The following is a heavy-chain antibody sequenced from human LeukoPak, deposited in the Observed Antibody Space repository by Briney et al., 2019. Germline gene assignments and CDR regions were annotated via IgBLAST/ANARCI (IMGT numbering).Heavy chain of an antibody. V-gene: IGHV4-59*12. CDR1: GGSISSYY. Sequence: SETLSLTCTVSGGSISSYYWSWIRQPPGKGLEWIGYIYHSGSTYYNPSLKSRVTLSLDRSKNQFSLKLSSVTAADTAVYYCARAIIWGDRTWISPSDAFDIWGQGTVVTVSS. D-gene: IGHD5-12*01. J-gene: IGHJ3*02. CDR2: IYHSGST. CDR3: ARAIIWGDRTWISPSDAFDI.